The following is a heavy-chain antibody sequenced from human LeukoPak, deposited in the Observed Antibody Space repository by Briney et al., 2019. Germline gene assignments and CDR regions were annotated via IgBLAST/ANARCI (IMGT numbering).Heavy chain of an antibody. CDR3: ARDRLLHYDSSGYPDY. CDR1: GYTFTSYD. D-gene: IGHD3-22*01. J-gene: IGHJ4*02. Sequence: ASVKVSCKASGYTFTSYDINWVRQATGQGLEWMGWMNPNSGNTGYAQKLQGRVTMTTDTSTSTAYMELRSLRSDDTAVYYCARDRLLHYDSSGYPDYWGQGTLVTVSS. V-gene: IGHV1-8*01. CDR2: MNPNSGNT.